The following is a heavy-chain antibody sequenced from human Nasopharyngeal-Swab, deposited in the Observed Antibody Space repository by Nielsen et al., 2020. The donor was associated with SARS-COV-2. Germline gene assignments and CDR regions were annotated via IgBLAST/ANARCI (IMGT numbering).Heavy chain of an antibody. V-gene: IGHV3-48*02. J-gene: IGHJ6*02. CDR3: ARGGRWDDSTEWDYYYYGMDV. CDR2: ISSSSSTI. D-gene: IGHD3-22*01. Sequence: GESLKISCAASGFTFSSYSMNWVRQAPGKGLEWVSYISSSSSTIYYADSVKGRFTISRDNAKNSLYLQMNSLRDEDTAVYYCARGGRWDDSTEWDYYYYGMDVWGQGTTVTVPS. CDR1: GFTFSSYS.